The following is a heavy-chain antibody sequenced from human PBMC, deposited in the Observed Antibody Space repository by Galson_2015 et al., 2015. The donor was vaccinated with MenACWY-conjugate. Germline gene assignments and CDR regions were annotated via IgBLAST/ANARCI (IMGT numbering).Heavy chain of an antibody. CDR1: GGSFSGDY. CDR3: ARGADMSGIVEAPPAMVWFDP. D-gene: IGHD2-2*01. J-gene: IGHJ5*02. Sequence: ETLSLTCAVYGGSFSGDYWRWLRPPPGQGLEWIGEINHSGSTNYNPSLNRRVTISVDTSKNQFSLKLNSVTAADTAVYYCARGADMSGIVEAPPAMVWFDPWGQGTLVTVSS. CDR2: INHSGST. V-gene: IGHV4-34*01.